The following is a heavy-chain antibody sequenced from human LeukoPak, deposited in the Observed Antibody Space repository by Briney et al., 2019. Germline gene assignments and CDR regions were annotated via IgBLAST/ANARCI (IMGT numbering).Heavy chain of an antibody. CDR3: AKGNVHLYYYDSSGYILDY. V-gene: IGHV3-53*01. CDR1: GFTVSSNY. CDR2: IYSGGST. D-gene: IGHD3-22*01. Sequence: GGSLRLSCAASGFTVSSNYMSWVRQAPGKGLEWVSVIYSGGSTYYADSVKGRFTISRDNSKNTLYLQMNSLRAEDTAVYYCAKGNVHLYYYDSSGYILDYWGQGTLVTVSS. J-gene: IGHJ4*02.